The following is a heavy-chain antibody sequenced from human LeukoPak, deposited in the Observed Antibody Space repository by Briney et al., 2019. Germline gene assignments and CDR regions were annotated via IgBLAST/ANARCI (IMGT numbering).Heavy chain of an antibody. J-gene: IGHJ4*02. V-gene: IGHV4-59*01. CDR3: ASGGWSYFDY. CDR1: GGSISSYY. D-gene: IGHD3-16*01. Sequence: PSETLSLTCTVSGGSISSYYWSWIRQPPGKGPEWIGYIYYSGSTNYNPSLKSRVTISVDTSKNLFSLKLSSVTAADTAVYYCASGGWSYFDYWGQGTLVTVSS. CDR2: IYYSGST.